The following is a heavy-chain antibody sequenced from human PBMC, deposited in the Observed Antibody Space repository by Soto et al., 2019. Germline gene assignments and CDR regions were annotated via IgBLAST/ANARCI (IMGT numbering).Heavy chain of an antibody. CDR1: GFTFTNYA. Sequence: XESLRLSCAASGFTFTNYAMNGVRQAPGKALEWVSVISDSGGRTHYADSVKGRFAISRDNSKNTLYLQMSSLRAEDTAVYYCAKDELDSSFGELSKNPHFQHWGQGTLVT. CDR2: ISDSGGRT. CDR3: AKDELDSSFGELSKNPHFQH. D-gene: IGHD3-10*01. J-gene: IGHJ1*01. V-gene: IGHV3-23*01.